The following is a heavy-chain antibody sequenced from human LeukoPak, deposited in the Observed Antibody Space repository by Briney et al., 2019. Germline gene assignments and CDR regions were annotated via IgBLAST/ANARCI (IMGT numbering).Heavy chain of an antibody. V-gene: IGHV3-23*01. CDR1: GFTFSTYA. J-gene: IGHJ3*01. Sequence: GGSLRLSCAASGFTFSTYAMTWVRQAPGKGLEWVSSITGSGAGTSYADSVKGRFTISRDNSKSTLFLQMNSLRAEDTAVYYCTKDPNGDYVGAFDFWGQGTMVTVSS. CDR3: TKDPNGDYVGAFDF. D-gene: IGHD4-17*01. CDR2: ITGSGAGT.